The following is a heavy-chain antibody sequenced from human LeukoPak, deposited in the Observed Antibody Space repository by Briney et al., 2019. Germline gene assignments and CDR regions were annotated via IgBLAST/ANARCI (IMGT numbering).Heavy chain of an antibody. J-gene: IGHJ6*02. D-gene: IGHD6-13*01. CDR2: ITGSGGNT. Sequence: GVLRLSCAASGFIFSSYSMSWVRQAPGKGLEWVSVITGSGGNTYYADSVKGRFTISKDNSKNTVYLQMSSLRVDDTAVYYCAKAASSSWPSYYYGMDVWGQGTTVTVSS. CDR1: GFIFSSYS. CDR3: AKAASSSWPSYYYGMDV. V-gene: IGHV3-23*01.